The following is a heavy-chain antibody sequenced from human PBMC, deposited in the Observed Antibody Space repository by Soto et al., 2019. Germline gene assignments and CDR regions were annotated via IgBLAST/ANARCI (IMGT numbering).Heavy chain of an antibody. Sequence: SETLSLTCTVSGGSISSGGYYWSWIRQHPGKGLEWIGYIYYSGSTYYNPSLKSRVTISVDTSKNQFSLKLSSVTAADTAVYYCAREDSSSWSALFDYWGQGTLVTVSS. CDR3: AREDSSSWSALFDY. CDR1: GGSISSGGYY. CDR2: IYYSGST. J-gene: IGHJ4*02. V-gene: IGHV4-31*03. D-gene: IGHD6-13*01.